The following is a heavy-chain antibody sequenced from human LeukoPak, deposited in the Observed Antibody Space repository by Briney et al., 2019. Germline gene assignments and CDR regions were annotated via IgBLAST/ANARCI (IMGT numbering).Heavy chain of an antibody. CDR1: GGSVSSGSYY. J-gene: IGHJ4*02. D-gene: IGHD1-26*01. Sequence: PSETLSLTCTGSGGSVSSGSYYWNWIRQPPGKGLEWIGYMHYSGRSNYNPSLKSRVTISVDTSKNQFSLKLSSVTAADTAVYYCARGGVGATYAGFDNWGQGTLVTVSS. CDR2: MHYSGRS. CDR3: ARGGVGATYAGFDN. V-gene: IGHV4-61*01.